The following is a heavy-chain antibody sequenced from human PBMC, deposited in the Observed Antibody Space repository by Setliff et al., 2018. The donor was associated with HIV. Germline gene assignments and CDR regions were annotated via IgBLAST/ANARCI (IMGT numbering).Heavy chain of an antibody. D-gene: IGHD6-13*01. CDR3: AKFLPDTAAAGPRFDY. J-gene: IGHJ4*02. CDR1: GGSFSGFY. Sequence: SETLSLTCAVYGGSFSGFYWSWIRQPPGKGLEWIGEINHSGSTTYNPSLKSRVTISVDTSKNHFSLKLSSVTAADTAVYYCAKFLPDTAAAGPRFDYWGQGTLVTVSS. V-gene: IGHV4-34*01. CDR2: INHSGST.